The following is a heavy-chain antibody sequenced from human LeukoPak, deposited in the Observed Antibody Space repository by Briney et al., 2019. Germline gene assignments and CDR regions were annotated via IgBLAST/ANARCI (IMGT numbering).Heavy chain of an antibody. CDR1: GFTFSKNC. D-gene: IGHD3-22*01. CDR3: ARVVDYYDSSGSPYYYYYMDV. CDR2: ISTSGSYI. V-gene: IGHV3-21*04. Sequence: NPGGSLRLSCAASGFTFSKNCMNWVRQAPGKGLEWVSSISTSGSYIYYADSVKGRFTISRDNAKNSLYLQMNSLRAEDTAVYYCARVVDYYDSSGSPYYYYYMDVWGKGTTVTISS. J-gene: IGHJ6*03.